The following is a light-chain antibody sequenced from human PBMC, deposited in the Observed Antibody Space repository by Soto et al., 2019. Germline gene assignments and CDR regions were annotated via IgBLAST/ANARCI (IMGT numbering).Light chain of an antibody. CDR2: WAS. Sequence: DIVMTQSPDSLAVSLGERATINCKSSQSLLYSSNNKNYVAWYQQKPGQPPKLLIYWASTRESGVPDRFSGAGSGIEFTLTISSLQAEDVAVYYCQQYHSTPGTFGQGTKVEIK. J-gene: IGKJ1*01. CDR1: QSLLYSSNNKNY. V-gene: IGKV4-1*01. CDR3: QQYHSTPGT.